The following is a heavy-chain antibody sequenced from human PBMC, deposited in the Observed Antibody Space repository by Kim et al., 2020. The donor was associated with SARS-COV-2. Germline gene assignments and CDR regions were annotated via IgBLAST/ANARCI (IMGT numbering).Heavy chain of an antibody. J-gene: IGHJ4*02. CDR3: ARNYGSGYAFDY. CDR1: GFTFSSYA. D-gene: IGHD3-10*01. V-gene: IGHV3-30-3*01. CDR2: ISFDGSNK. Sequence: GGSLRLSCAASGFTFSSYAMHWVRQAPGKGLEWVAVISFDGSNKYYADSVKGRFTISRDNSKNTLYLQMNNLRVEDTAVYYCARNYGSGYAFDYWGQGTLVSVSS.